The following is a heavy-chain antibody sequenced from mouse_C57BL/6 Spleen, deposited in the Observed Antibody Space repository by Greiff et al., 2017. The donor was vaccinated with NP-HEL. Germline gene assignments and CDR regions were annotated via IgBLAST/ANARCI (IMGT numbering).Heavy chain of an antibody. V-gene: IGHV1-69*01. CDR1: GYTFTSYW. Sequence: QVQLQQPGAELVMPGASVKLSCKASGYTFTSYWLHWVKQRPGQGLEWIGEIDPSDSYTNYNQKFKGKSTLTVDKSSSKAYMQLSSLTSEDSAVYYCARYGSSSYFDYWGQGTTLTVSS. CDR2: IDPSDSYT. CDR3: ARYGSSSYFDY. J-gene: IGHJ2*01. D-gene: IGHD1-1*01.